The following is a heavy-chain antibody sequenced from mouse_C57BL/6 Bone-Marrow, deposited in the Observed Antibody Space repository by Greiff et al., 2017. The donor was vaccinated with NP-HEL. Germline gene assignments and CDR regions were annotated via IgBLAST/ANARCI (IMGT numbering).Heavy chain of an antibody. Sequence: VQLQQSGPGLVAPSQSLSITCTVSGFSLTSYAISWVRQPPGKGLEWLGVIWTGGGTNYNSDHKSRLSISKDNSKSQVFLKMNSLQTDDTAWYDCARRGYGSSSFAYWVQGTLVTVSA. CDR3: ARRGYGSSSFAY. J-gene: IGHJ3*01. D-gene: IGHD1-1*01. V-gene: IGHV2-9-1*01. CDR1: GFSLTSYA. CDR2: IWTGGGT.